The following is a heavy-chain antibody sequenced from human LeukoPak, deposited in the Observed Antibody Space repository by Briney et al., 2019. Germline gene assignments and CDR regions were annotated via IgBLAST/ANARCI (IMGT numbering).Heavy chain of an antibody. J-gene: IGHJ4*02. CDR1: GFTFRSSA. Sequence: PGGSLSLSCATSGFTFRSSAMTWVRQAPGKGLEWVATVSGSGGSTYSADSVKGRFTISRDNSKNTLYLQMNSLRDEDTAVYYCARDQGSSWIHLPEAGYWGQGTLVTVSS. CDR2: VSGSGGST. CDR3: ARDQGSSWIHLPEAGY. D-gene: IGHD5-18*01. V-gene: IGHV3-23*01.